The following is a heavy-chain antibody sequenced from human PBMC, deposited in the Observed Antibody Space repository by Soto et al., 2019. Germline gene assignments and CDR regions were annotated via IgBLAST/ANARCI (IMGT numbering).Heavy chain of an antibody. CDR1: GYTFTNYY. CDR2: INPSGGST. D-gene: IGHD3-16*01. CDR3: ARDVGRGDFDY. Sequence: ASVKVSCKASGYTFTNYYMHWVRQAPGQGLEWMGIINPSGGSTSYAQKFQGRVTMTRDTSTSTVYMELSSLRSEDTAVYYCARDVGRGDFDYWGQGTLVTVSS. J-gene: IGHJ4*02. V-gene: IGHV1-46*01.